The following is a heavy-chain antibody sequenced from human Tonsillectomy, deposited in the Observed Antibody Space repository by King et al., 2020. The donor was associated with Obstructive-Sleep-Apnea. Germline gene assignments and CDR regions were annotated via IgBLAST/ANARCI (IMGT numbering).Heavy chain of an antibody. J-gene: IGHJ5*02. CDR3: ARGSGAADVNWFDP. V-gene: IGHV4-34*01. CDR2: VNHSGST. Sequence: VQLQQWGAGLLKPSETLSLTCAVYGGSFSDYYWSWIRQPPGKGLEWIGEVNHSGSTTYSPSLKSRVTISVDMSKNQLSLKLNSVTAADTAVYYCARGSGAADVNWFDPWGQGALVTVSS. CDR1: GGSFSDYY. D-gene: IGHD6-13*01.